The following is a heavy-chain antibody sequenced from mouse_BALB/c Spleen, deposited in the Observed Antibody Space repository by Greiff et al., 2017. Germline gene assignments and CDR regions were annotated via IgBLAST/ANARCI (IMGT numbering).Heavy chain of an antibody. D-gene: IGHD2-3*01. Sequence: QVHVKQSGAELARPGASVKLSCKASGYTFTDYYINWVKQRTGQGLEWIGEIYPGSGNTYYNEKFKGKATLTADKSSSTAYMQLSSLTSEDSAVYFCARREDGVYYYAMDYWGQGTSVTVSS. CDR1: GYTFTDYY. J-gene: IGHJ4*01. CDR3: ARREDGVYYYAMDY. V-gene: IGHV1-77*01. CDR2: IYPGSGNT.